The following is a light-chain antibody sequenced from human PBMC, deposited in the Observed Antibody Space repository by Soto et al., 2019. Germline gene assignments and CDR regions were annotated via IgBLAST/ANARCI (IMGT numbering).Light chain of an antibody. V-gene: IGKV3-11*01. CDR3: QPRYRWPLT. CDR2: DAS. J-gene: IGKJ4*01. CDR1: QSINIY. Sequence: EIVLTQSPATLSLSPGERATLSCRVSQSINIYLAWYQQKLGQAPRLLIYDASIRAAGIPARFSGSGSGADFTLTISSLEPEDFGVYYFQPRYRWPLTFGGGTKVEIK.